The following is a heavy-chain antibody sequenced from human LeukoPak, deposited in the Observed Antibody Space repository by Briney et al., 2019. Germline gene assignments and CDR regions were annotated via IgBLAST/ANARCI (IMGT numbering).Heavy chain of an antibody. V-gene: IGHV4-39*01. CDR1: GGSISSSSYY. D-gene: IGHD4-17*01. J-gene: IGHJ4*02. CDR2: IYCSAST. CDR3: ARQGLYGDHDY. Sequence: PSETLSLTCTVSGGSISSSSYYWGWTRQPPGKGLEWIGSIYCSASTYYNPSLKSRVTISVDTSKYQFSLKLSSVTAADTAVYYCARQGLYGDHDYWGQGTLVTVSS.